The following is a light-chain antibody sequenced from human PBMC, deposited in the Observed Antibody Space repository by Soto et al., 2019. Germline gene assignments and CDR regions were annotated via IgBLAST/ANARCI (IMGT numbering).Light chain of an antibody. CDR2: EVS. J-gene: IGLJ1*01. CDR3: SSYAGSIRYV. CDR1: SSDVGGYNY. V-gene: IGLV2-8*01. Sequence: QSALTQPPSASGSPGQSVTIPCTGTSSDVGGYNYVSWYQQHPGKAPKLMIYEVSKRPSGVPDRFSGSKSGNTASLTVYGLRAEDEAEYYCSSYAGSIRYVFGTGTKVTVL.